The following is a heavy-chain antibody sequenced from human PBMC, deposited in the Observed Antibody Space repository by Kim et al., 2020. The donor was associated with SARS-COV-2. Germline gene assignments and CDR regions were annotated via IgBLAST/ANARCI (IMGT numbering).Heavy chain of an antibody. CDR3: ARDDGYYGSGSYIRDAFDI. CDR2: INTNTGNP. CDR1: GYTFTSYA. D-gene: IGHD3-10*01. V-gene: IGHV7-4-1*02. J-gene: IGHJ3*02. Sequence: ASVKVSCKASGYTFTSYAMNWVRQAPGQGLEWMGWINTNTGNPTYAQGFTGRFVFSLDTSVSTAYLQISSLKAEDTAVYYCARDDGYYGSGSYIRDAFDIWGQGTMVTVSS.